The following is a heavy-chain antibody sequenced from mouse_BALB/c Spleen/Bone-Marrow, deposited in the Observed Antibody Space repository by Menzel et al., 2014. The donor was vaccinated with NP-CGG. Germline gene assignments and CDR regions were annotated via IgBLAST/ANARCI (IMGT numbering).Heavy chain of an antibody. Sequence: LEESGAELVRPGSSVKISCKASGYVFTDYWMNWLRQRPGQGLEWIGQIFPVNADTNYKANFKDKVTLTADKSSTTAYMQLNSLTSEDPAVYFCARFATGSFAYWGQGTLITVSA. D-gene: IGHD1-1*01. V-gene: IGHV1-80*01. CDR3: ARFATGSFAY. J-gene: IGHJ3*01. CDR1: GYVFTDYW. CDR2: IFPVNADT.